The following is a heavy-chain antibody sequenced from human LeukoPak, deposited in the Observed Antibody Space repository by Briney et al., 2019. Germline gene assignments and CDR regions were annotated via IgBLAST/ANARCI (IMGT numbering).Heavy chain of an antibody. D-gene: IGHD4-11*01. V-gene: IGHV4-59*01. J-gene: IGHJ4*02. Sequence: SETLSLTCTVSGGSISSYYWSWIRQPPGKGLEWIGYIYYSGSTNYNPSLKSRVTISVDTSKNQFSLKLSSVTAADTAVYYCARWYSNFAFDYWGQRTLVTVSS. CDR3: ARWYSNFAFDY. CDR1: GGSISSYY. CDR2: IYYSGST.